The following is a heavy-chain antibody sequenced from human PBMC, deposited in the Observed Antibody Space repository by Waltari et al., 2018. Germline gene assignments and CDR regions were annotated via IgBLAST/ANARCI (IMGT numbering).Heavy chain of an antibody. CDR1: GFTLSRYT. CDR2: ITSPCGSV. CDR3: ARGQYKFDTTAYYPPH. J-gene: IGHJ1*01. D-gene: IGHD3-22*01. V-gene: IGHV3-21*02. Sequence: EVQLVESGGGLVKPGGSLRLSCAASGFTLSRYTLSWVRPAPGKGSELVPSITSPCGSVYYADSVKGRVTISGDNAKNSLYLQINHLRAEDTAVYYCARGQYKFDTTAYYPPHWGQGTLATVSS.